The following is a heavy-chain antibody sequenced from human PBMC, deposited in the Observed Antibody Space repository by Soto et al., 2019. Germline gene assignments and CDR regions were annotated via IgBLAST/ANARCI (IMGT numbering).Heavy chain of an antibody. CDR1: GFSLSTSGVG. D-gene: IGHD3-10*01. V-gene: IGHV2-5*02. CDR2: IYWDDDK. J-gene: IGHJ6*02. CDR3: AHSFRNYYYYYYSGMDV. Sequence: QITLKESGPTLVKPTQTLTLTCTFSGFSLSTSGVGVGWIRQPPGKALEWLALIYWDDDKRYSPSLKSRLTITKDTSKNQVVLTMTNMDPVDTATYYCAHSFRNYYYYYYSGMDVWGQGTTVTVSS.